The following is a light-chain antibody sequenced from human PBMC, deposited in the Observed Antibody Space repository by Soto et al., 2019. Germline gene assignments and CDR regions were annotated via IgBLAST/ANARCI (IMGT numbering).Light chain of an antibody. J-gene: IGKJ5*01. CDR3: QHYSPSPVT. CDR1: PSVSSNF. Sequence: EIVLTQSPGTLSLSPGERATLSCRASPSVSSNFVAWYQQKPGQAPRLLISGASSRATDIPDRFSGRGSGTDFSLTITRLAPEDFALYYCQHYSPSPVTFGQGTRLEIK. V-gene: IGKV3-20*01. CDR2: GAS.